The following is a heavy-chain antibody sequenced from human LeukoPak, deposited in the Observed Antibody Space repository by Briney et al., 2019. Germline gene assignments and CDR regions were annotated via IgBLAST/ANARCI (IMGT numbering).Heavy chain of an antibody. CDR1: YDSISDYF. Sequence: EASETLSLTCTVSYDSISDYFWSWIRQPPGKGLEWIAYIRNSGTTRYNPSLQSRVTISVDTSKNQFSLKLSSVTAADTAVYYCARVYSSSWFHAAFDIWGQGTMVTVSS. D-gene: IGHD6-13*01. CDR3: ARVYSSSWFHAAFDI. J-gene: IGHJ3*02. V-gene: IGHV4-59*08. CDR2: IRNSGTT.